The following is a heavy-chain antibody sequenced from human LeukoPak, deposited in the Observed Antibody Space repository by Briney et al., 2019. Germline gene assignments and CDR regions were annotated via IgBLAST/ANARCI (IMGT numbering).Heavy chain of an antibody. Sequence: PSETLSLTCTVSGGSIRNHYWSWVRQPPGKALEWVGYVSDSGHTNSNLSLKSRVTISVDTSKNQFSLKLSSVTAADTAVYYCARDSSYTSGSYYDDYFDSWSQGTLVTVSS. CDR2: VSDSGHT. D-gene: IGHD3-10*01. V-gene: IGHV4-59*11. J-gene: IGHJ4*02. CDR3: ARDSSYTSGSYYDDYFDS. CDR1: GGSIRNHY.